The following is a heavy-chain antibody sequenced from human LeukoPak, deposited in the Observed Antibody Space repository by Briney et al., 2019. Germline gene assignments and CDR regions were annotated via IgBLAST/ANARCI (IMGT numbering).Heavy chain of an antibody. Sequence: PGGSLRLSRAASGFTFARHAMHWVRQAPSQGREWVACVRYGGSHQDYADSVKGRFTISRDNSKNTLYLQMSSLRPEDTAVYYCAKALWAGGFGESFDLWGRGTLVTVSS. V-gene: IGHV3-30*02. CDR1: GFTFARHA. CDR3: AKALWAGGFGESFDL. J-gene: IGHJ2*01. CDR2: VRYGGSHQ. D-gene: IGHD3-10*01.